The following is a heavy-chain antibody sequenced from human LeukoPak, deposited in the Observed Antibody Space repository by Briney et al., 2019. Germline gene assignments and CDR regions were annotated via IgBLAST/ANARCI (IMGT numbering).Heavy chain of an antibody. V-gene: IGHV1-46*01. Sequence: ASVKVSCKASGYTFTSYYMHWVRRAPGQGLEWMGINNPSGGSTSYAQKFQGRVTMTRDMSTSTVYMELSSLRSEGTAVYYCAVQGGRSRIVVVPAAPGSWFDPWGQGTLVNVSS. CDR2: NNPSGGST. D-gene: IGHD2-2*01. CDR1: GYTFTSYY. CDR3: AVQGGRSRIVVVPAAPGSWFDP. J-gene: IGHJ5*02.